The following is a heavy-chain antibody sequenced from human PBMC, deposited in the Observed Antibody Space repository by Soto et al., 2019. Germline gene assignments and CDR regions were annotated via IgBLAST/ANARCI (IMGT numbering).Heavy chain of an antibody. V-gene: IGHV3-30*18. J-gene: IGHJ5*02. CDR1: GFTFSSHG. CDR2: ISYDGSNK. D-gene: IGHD6-19*01. CDR3: PKEPSSGWVWSINWFDP. Sequence: QVQLVESGGGVVQPGRSLRLSCAASGFTFSSHGMHWVRQAPGKGLEWVAVISYDGSNKYYADSVKGRFTISRDNSKNTLYLQMNSLKTEDTAVYYCPKEPSSGWVWSINWFDPWGQGTLVTVSS.